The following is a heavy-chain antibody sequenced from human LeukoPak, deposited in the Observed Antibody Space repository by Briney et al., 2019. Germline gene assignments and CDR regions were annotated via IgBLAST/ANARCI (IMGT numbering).Heavy chain of an antibody. D-gene: IGHD2-15*01. CDR2: ISSSSSYT. Sequence: GGSPRLSCAASGFTFSDHYMSWIRQAPGKGLEWVSYISSSSSYTNSADSVKVRFTIFRDNAKNSLYLQMNSLRAEDTAVYYCATGYCSGGSCYWGEGDFDYWRQGTLVTVSS. V-gene: IGHV3-11*06. J-gene: IGHJ4*02. CDR3: ATGYCSGGSCYWGEGDFDY. CDR1: GFTFSDHY.